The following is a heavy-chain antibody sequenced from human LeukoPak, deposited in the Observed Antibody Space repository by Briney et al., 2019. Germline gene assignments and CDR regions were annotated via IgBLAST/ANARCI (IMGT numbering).Heavy chain of an antibody. J-gene: IGHJ4*02. Sequence: PSETLSLTCTVSGGSISSYYWSWIRQPPGKGLEWIGYIYYSGSTNYNPSLKSRVTISVDTSKNQFSLKLSSVAAADTAVYYCARESRGYDTGFDYWGQGTLVTVSS. CDR3: ARESRGYDTGFDY. CDR1: GGSISSYY. V-gene: IGHV4-59*01. CDR2: IYYSGST. D-gene: IGHD6-25*01.